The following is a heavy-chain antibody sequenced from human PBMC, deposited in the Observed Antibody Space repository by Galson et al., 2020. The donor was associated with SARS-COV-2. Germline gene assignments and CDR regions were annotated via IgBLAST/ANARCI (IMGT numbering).Heavy chain of an antibody. J-gene: IGHJ6*02. CDR2: ISPSGTYI. Sequence: GESLKISCAASGFIFSSYSMNWVRQAPGKGLEWVSSISPSGTYIYYADSVKGRFTISRDNAKNSLYLQMNSLRAEDTALYYCARVPSYYNAARNFYCGMDVWGQGTTVTVSS. CDR3: ARVPSYYNAARNFYCGMDV. V-gene: IGHV3-21*01. D-gene: IGHD3-10*01. CDR1: GFIFSSYS.